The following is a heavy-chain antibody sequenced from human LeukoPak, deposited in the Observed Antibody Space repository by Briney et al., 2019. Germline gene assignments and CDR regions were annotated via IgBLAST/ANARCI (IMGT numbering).Heavy chain of an antibody. V-gene: IGHV3-23*01. D-gene: IGHD2-15*01. CDR3: ARGYCSGGSCYSSSFDY. CDR2: ISGSGGST. CDR1: GFTFSSYA. Sequence: GGSLRLSCAASGFTFSSYAMSWVRQAPGKGLEWVSAISGSGGSTYYADSVKGRFTISRDNSKNTLYLQMNSLRAEDTAVYYCARGYCSGGSCYSSSFDYWGQGTLVTVSS. J-gene: IGHJ4*02.